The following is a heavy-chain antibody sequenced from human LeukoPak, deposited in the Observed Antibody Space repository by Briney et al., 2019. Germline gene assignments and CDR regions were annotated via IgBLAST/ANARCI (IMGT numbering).Heavy chain of an antibody. D-gene: IGHD3-16*01. J-gene: IGHJ6*03. CDR3: ARDLGGYYYYYMDV. CDR2: IYYSGST. Sequence: PSETLSLTCTVSGGSISSHYWSWIRQPPGKRLEWIGYIYYSGSTNYNLSLKSRVTISVDTSKNQFSLKLRSVTAADTAVYYCARDLGGYYYYYMDVWGKGTTVTVSS. CDR1: GGSISSHY. V-gene: IGHV4-59*11.